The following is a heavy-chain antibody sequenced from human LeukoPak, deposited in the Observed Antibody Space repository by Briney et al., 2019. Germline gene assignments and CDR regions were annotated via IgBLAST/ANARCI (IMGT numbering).Heavy chain of an antibody. D-gene: IGHD2-2*01. V-gene: IGHV4-39*01. J-gene: IGHJ4*02. Sequence: SETLSLTCTVSGGSISSSSYYWGWSRQPPGKGLGWIGNIYYSGSTYYNPSLKSRVTLSVDMSKNQFSLNLSSVTAADTAVYYCARGASTRENYFDYWGQGALVTVSS. CDR1: GGSISSSSYY. CDR2: IYYSGST. CDR3: ARGASTRENYFDY.